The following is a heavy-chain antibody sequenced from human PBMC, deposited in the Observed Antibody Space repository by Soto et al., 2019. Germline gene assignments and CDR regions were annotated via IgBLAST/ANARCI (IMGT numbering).Heavy chain of an antibody. D-gene: IGHD4-4*01. CDR2: ISYDGSNK. V-gene: IGHV3-30*18. J-gene: IGHJ6*03. CDR1: GFTFSSYG. CDR3: AKANPTPVTMTASGRYYYYMDV. Sequence: QVQLVESGGGVVQPGRSLRLSCAASGFTFSSYGMHWVRQAPGKGLEWVAVISYDGSNKYYADSVKGRFTISRDNSKNTLYLQMNSLRAEDTALYYCAKANPTPVTMTASGRYYYYMDVWGKGTTVTFSS.